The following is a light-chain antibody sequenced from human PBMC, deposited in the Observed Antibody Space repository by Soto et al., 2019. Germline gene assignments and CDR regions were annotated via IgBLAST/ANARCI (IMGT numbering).Light chain of an antibody. CDR2: KAS. V-gene: IGKV1-5*03. CDR1: QTFSSG. Sequence: IHLTQSPSSLSASAGDRVTITCRASQTFSSGLAWYQQKPGRAPKLLIYKASTLTSGVPSRFSGSGSGTEFTLTISGLQPDDFATYYCQHYNSYSEAFGQGTKVDIK. CDR3: QHYNSYSEA. J-gene: IGKJ1*01.